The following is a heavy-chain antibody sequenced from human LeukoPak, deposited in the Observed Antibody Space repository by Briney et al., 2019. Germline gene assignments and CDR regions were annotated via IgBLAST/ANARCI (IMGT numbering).Heavy chain of an antibody. Sequence: GASVKVSCKASGGTFSNYAISWVRQAPGQGLEWMGGIIPIFGTANYAQKFQGRVTITTDESTSTVYMEVSSVILEDTAVYYCAKDRASSSWSRDAFDIWGQGTVVTVSS. J-gene: IGHJ3*02. CDR3: AKDRASSSWSRDAFDI. D-gene: IGHD6-13*01. V-gene: IGHV1-69*05. CDR2: IIPIFGTA. CDR1: GGTFSNYA.